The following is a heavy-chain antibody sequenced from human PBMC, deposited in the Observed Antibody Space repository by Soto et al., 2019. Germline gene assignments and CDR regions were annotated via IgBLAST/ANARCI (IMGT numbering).Heavy chain of an antibody. Sequence: PGESLKISCKGSGYSFTSYWISWVRQMPGKGLEWMGRIDPSDSYTNYSPSFQGHVTISADKSISTAYLQWSSLKASDTAMYYCASPRLYYYGSGSPYYYYGMDVWGQGTTVTVSS. V-gene: IGHV5-10-1*01. J-gene: IGHJ6*02. CDR1: GYSFTSYW. D-gene: IGHD3-10*01. CDR3: ASPRLYYYGSGSPYYYYGMDV. CDR2: IDPSDSYT.